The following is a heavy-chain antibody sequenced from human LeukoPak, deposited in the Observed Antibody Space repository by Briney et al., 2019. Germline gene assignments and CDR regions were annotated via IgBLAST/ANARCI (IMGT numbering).Heavy chain of an antibody. Sequence: ASVKVSCKASGYTFTNYGISWVRQAPGQGLEWMGWISAYTGNTNYAQNFQGRVTMTTDTSTSTDFMELRSLRSDDTAVYYCARSGVGYFYDNTGYYPLDYWGQGTLVTVSS. CDR3: ARSGVGYFYDNTGYYPLDY. CDR2: ISAYTGNT. CDR1: GYTFTNYG. D-gene: IGHD3-22*01. V-gene: IGHV1-18*01. J-gene: IGHJ4*02.